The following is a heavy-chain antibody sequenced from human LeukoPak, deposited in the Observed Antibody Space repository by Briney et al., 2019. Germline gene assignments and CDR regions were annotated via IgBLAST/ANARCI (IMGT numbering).Heavy chain of an antibody. CDR1: GFTFDDYA. V-gene: IGHV3-9*01. J-gene: IGHJ5*02. CDR2: ISWKSGSI. CDR3: AKDSGSNPTNWFDP. Sequence: PGGSLRLSCAASGFTFDDYAMHWVRQVPGKGLEWVSGISWKSGSIGYADSVKGRFTISRDNAKNSLYLQMNSLRVEDTALYYCAKDSGSNPTNWFDPWGQGTLVTVSS. D-gene: IGHD3-10*01.